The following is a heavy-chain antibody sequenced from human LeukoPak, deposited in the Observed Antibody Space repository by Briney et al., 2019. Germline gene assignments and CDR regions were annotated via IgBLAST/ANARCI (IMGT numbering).Heavy chain of an antibody. Sequence: ASVKVSCKASGYTFTSYYMHWVRQASGQGLEWMGVMNPSGGGTTYAQKLQGRVTMTRDMSTSTVYMELSSLRSEDTAMYYCARSPPGYYYFDYWGQGTLVTVSS. CDR2: MNPSGGGT. V-gene: IGHV1-46*01. D-gene: IGHD6-25*01. J-gene: IGHJ4*02. CDR3: ARSPPGYYYFDY. CDR1: GYTFTSYY.